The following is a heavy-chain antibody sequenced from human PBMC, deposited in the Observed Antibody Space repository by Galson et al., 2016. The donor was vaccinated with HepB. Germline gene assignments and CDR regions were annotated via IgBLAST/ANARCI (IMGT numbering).Heavy chain of an antibody. CDR1: GDSLSSYY. Sequence: ETLSLTCTVSGDSLSSYYWSWIRQPAGKGLEWIGRLDTNGSPNYNPSLKSRVTMSVDTSKKHFSLNLRSVTAADTAVFYCARAYGYSYGFDYWGQGTLVIVSA. D-gene: IGHD5-18*01. CDR3: ARAYGYSYGFDY. CDR2: LDTNGSP. J-gene: IGHJ4*02. V-gene: IGHV4-4*07.